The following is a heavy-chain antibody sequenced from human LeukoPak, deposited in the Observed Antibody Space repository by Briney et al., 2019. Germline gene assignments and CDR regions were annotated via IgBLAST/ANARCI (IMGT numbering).Heavy chain of an antibody. Sequence: GGSLRLSCAASGFTFSNYAVSWVRQAPGRGLEWVSAISGSGGTYYTPSVKGRFIVSRDNSRNTLYRQLNSLRAEDTAIYYCAKEDYRDHTTGFDSWGQGTLVTVSS. CDR2: ISGSGGT. CDR3: AKEDYRDHTTGFDS. D-gene: IGHD4-17*01. CDR1: GFTFSNYA. V-gene: IGHV3-23*01. J-gene: IGHJ5*01.